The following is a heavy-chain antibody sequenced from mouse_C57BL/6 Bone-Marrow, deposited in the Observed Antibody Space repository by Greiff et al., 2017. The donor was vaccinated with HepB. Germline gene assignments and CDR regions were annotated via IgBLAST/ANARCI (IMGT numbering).Heavy chain of an antibody. V-gene: IGHV7-1*01. CDR1: GFTFSDFY. CDR2: SRNKANDYTT. CDR3: ARDEGYPLAY. J-gene: IGHJ3*01. Sequence: EVHLVESGGGLVQSGRSLRLSCATSGFTFSDFYMEWVRQAPGKGLEWIAASRNKANDYTTEYSASVKGRFIVSRDTSQSILYLQMNALRAEDTAIYYCARDEGYPLAYWGQGTLVTVSA. D-gene: IGHD2-2*01.